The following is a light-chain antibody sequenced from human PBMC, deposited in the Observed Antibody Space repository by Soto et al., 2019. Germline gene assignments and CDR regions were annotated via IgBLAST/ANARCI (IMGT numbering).Light chain of an antibody. Sequence: QSVLTQPPSVSGAPGQRVTISCTGSSSNIGAGYDVHWYQQLPGTAPKLLIYVNSNRPSGVPDRFSGSKSGTSASLAITGRQAEDEADYFCQSYDSSLSGYVVFGGGTKMTVL. J-gene: IGLJ2*01. CDR1: SSNIGAGYD. V-gene: IGLV1-40*01. CDR2: VNS. CDR3: QSYDSSLSGYVV.